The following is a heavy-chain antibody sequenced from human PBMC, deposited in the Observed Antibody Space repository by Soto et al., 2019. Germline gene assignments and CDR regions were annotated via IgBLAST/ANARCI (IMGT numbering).Heavy chain of an antibody. Sequence: QVQLVQSGAEVKKPGASVKVSCKASGYTFTSYGISWVRQAPGQGLEWMGWISAYNGNTNYAQKLQGRXTXTXXTATSTAYMELRRLRSDDTAVYYCASDRGSYALDYWGQGTLVTVSS. D-gene: IGHD1-26*01. CDR3: ASDRGSYALDY. CDR1: GYTFTSYG. V-gene: IGHV1-18*01. J-gene: IGHJ4*02. CDR2: ISAYNGNT.